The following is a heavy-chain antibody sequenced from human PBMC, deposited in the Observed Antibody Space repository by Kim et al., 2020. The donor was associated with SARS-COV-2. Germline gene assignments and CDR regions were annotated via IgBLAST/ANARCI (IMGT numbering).Heavy chain of an antibody. V-gene: IGHV3-74*01. CDR2: ICNDGSST. J-gene: IGHJ5*02. CDR1: GFTFSSYC. CDR3: ARFDYPEDT. Sequence: GGSLRLSCAASGFTFSSYCMHWVRQAPGSGLVWVSRICNDGSSTNYADSVQGRFTISRDNAKNTVYLQMNSLRAEDTAVYYCARFDYPEDTWGQGTLVTVSS. D-gene: IGHD3-9*01.